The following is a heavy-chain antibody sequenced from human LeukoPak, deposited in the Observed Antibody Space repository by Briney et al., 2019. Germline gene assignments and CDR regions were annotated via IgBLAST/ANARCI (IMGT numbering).Heavy chain of an antibody. J-gene: IGHJ4*02. CDR1: GFTFSSYG. Sequence: GGSLRLSCAASGFTFSSYGMHWVRQAPGKGLEWVAFIRYDGSNKYYADSVKGRFTISRDNSKNTLYLQMNSLRAEDTAVYYCAKVALTGTAGWSLDYWGQGTLVTVSS. CDR2: IRYDGSNK. V-gene: IGHV3-30*02. D-gene: IGHD3-9*01. CDR3: AKVALTGTAGWSLDY.